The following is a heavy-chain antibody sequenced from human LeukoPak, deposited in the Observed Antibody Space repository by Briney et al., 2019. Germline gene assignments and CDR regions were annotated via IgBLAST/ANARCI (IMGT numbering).Heavy chain of an antibody. CDR3: ALSSSWYGGFFDY. CDR2: ISYDGSNK. CDR1: GFTFSSYG. Sequence: PGRSLRLSCAASGFTFSSYGMHWVRQAPGKGLEWVAVISYDGSNKYYADSVKGRFTISRDNSKNTLYLQMNSLRAEDTAVYYSALSSSWYGGFFDYWGQGTLVTVSS. J-gene: IGHJ4*02. V-gene: IGHV3-30*03. D-gene: IGHD6-13*01.